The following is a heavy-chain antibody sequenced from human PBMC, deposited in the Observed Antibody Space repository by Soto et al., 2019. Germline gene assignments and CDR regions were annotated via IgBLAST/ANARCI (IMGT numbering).Heavy chain of an antibody. V-gene: IGHV3-23*01. CDR2: ISGSGGST. D-gene: IGHD2-8*01. J-gene: IGHJ5*02. CDR3: AKEFSSIVLMVYAPGWFDP. CDR1: GFTFSSYA. Sequence: GGSLRLSCAASGFTFSSYAMSWVRQAPGKGLEWVSAISGSGGSTYYADSVKGRFTISRDNSKNTLYLQMNSLRAEDTAVYYCAKEFSSIVLMVYAPGWFDPWGQGTLVTVS.